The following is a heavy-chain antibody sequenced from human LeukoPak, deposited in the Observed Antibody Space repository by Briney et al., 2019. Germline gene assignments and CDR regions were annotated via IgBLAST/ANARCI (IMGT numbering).Heavy chain of an antibody. V-gene: IGHV3-23*01. CDR3: AQDHTTNNLGDDY. CDR1: GFTFRNYA. D-gene: IGHD3-16*01. J-gene: IGHJ4*02. CDR2: ISGSGGST. Sequence: GGSLRLSCAASGFTFRNYAMSWARQAPGKGLEWVSSISGSGGSTYLADSVKGRFTFSRDNSQNTLFLQMNSLRAEDTAVYYCAQDHTTNNLGDDYWGQGTLVTVSS.